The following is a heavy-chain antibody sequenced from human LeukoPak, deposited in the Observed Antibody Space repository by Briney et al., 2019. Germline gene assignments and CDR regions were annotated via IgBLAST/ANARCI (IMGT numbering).Heavy chain of an antibody. CDR2: INTNTGNP. J-gene: IGHJ4*02. D-gene: IGHD3-10*01. CDR3: TLGSY. V-gene: IGHV7-4-1*02. CDR1: GYTFNKYA. Sequence: ASVKVSCKASGYTFNKYALNWVRQPPGQGLEWMGWINTNTGNPSYARDFTGRFVFSLDTSVNSAFLQINNLKAEDTAFYYCTLGSYWGQGTLVTVSS.